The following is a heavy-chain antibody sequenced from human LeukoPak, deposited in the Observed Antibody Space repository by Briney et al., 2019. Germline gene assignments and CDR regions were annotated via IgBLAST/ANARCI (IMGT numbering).Heavy chain of an antibody. Sequence: SETLSLTCTVSGGSISSYYWSWIRQPPGRGLEWIGYIYYSGSTNYNPSLKSRVTISVDTSKNQFSLKLSSVTAADTAVYYCARECHYYDSSGFQDYFDYWGQGTLVTVSS. CDR1: GGSISSYY. V-gene: IGHV4-59*01. J-gene: IGHJ4*02. CDR3: ARECHYYDSSGFQDYFDY. CDR2: IYYSGST. D-gene: IGHD3-22*01.